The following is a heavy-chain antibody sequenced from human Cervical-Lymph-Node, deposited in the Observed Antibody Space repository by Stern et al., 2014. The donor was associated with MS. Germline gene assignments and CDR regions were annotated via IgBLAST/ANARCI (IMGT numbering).Heavy chain of an antibody. Sequence: HVQLVQSGAEVKKPGSSVKVSCRASGGALSTSHFNWVRQAPGQGLEWMGRVIPNLRNSFYAPKLQVRVKITALATTTYMELSSLTSDDTAIYYCARGSCGSPSCYATYGLDVWGQGTTVTVSS. D-gene: IGHD2-2*01. CDR3: ARGSCGSPSCYATYGLDV. CDR2: VIPNLRNS. V-gene: IGHV1-69*02. CDR1: GGALSTSH. J-gene: IGHJ6*02.